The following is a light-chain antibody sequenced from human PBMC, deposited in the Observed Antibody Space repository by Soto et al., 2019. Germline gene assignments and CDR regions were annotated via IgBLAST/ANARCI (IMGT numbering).Light chain of an antibody. J-gene: IGLJ2*01. CDR2: DVS. CDR1: SSDVGGYNY. Sequence: QSVLTQPASVSGSPGQSITISCTGTSSDVGGYNYVSWYQQHPGKAPKIMIYDVSNRPSGVSNRFSGSKSGNTASLTISGLQAEDEADYYCSSYTSSVRVFGGGTKLTVL. V-gene: IGLV2-14*01. CDR3: SSYTSSVRV.